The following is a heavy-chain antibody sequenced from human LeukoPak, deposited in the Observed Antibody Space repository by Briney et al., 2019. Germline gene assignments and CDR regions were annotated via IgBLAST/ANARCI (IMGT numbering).Heavy chain of an antibody. J-gene: IGHJ3*02. D-gene: IGHD6-6*01. V-gene: IGHV3-30-3*01. CDR3: ARVEQQLAAFDAFDI. Sequence: PGGSLRLSCAASGFTFSSYAMHWVRQAPGKGLEWVAVISYDGSNKYYADSVKGRFTISRDNSKNTLYLQMNSLRAEDTAVYYCARVEQQLAAFDAFDIWGQGTMVTVSS. CDR1: GFTFSSYA. CDR2: ISYDGSNK.